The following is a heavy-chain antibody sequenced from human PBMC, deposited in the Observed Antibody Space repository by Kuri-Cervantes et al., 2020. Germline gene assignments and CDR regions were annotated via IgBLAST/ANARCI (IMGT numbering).Heavy chain of an antibody. CDR2: INPNSGGT. CDR1: GYTFTGYY. Sequence: ASVKVSCKASGYTFTGYYMHWVRQAPGQGLEWMGWINPNSGGTNYAQKLQGRVTMTTDTSTSTAYMELRSLRSDDTAVYYCARDGTGPRGWFDPWGQGTLVTVSS. V-gene: IGHV1-2*02. D-gene: IGHD1-26*01. J-gene: IGHJ5*02. CDR3: ARDGTGPRGWFDP.